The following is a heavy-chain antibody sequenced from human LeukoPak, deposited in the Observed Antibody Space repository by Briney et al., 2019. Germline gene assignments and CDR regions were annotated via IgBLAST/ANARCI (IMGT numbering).Heavy chain of an antibody. CDR2: IYYSGST. CDR3: ARDRVATMITNYFDF. D-gene: IGHD3-22*01. J-gene: IGHJ4*02. Sequence: PSETLSLTCTVSGGSISSGGSYWRWIRQHPGKGLEWIGYIYYSGSTYYNPSLKSRVSISVDTSKNQFSLKLSSVTAADTAMYYCARDRVATMITNYFDFWGQGTPVTVSS. V-gene: IGHV4-31*03. CDR1: GGSISSGGSY.